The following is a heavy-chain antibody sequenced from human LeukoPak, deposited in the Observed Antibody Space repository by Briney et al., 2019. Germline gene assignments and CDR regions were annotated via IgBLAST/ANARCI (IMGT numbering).Heavy chain of an antibody. J-gene: IGHJ4*02. Sequence: GGSLRLSCAASGFTFSSYSMNWVRQAPGKGLEWVSCISSSSSYIYYADSVRGRFTTSRDDAKNSLYLQMDSLRAEDTAVYYCARDIYDFWSGYYNPPGYWGQGTLVTVSS. CDR2: ISSSSSYI. V-gene: IGHV3-21*01. D-gene: IGHD3-3*01. CDR1: GFTFSSYS. CDR3: ARDIYDFWSGYYNPPGY.